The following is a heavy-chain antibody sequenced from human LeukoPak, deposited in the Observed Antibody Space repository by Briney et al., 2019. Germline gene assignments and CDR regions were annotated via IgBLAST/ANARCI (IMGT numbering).Heavy chain of an antibody. CDR1: GFTFSSHW. Sequence: PGGSLRLSCAASGFTFSSHWMSWVRQAPGKGPEWVANIKQDGTEIYYVDSVKGRFTISRDNSKNTLYLQMNSLRAEDTAVYYCARGEYNWNDLHLWGQGTLVTVSS. CDR3: ARGEYNWNDLHL. CDR2: IKQDGTEI. V-gene: IGHV3-7*01. J-gene: IGHJ5*02. D-gene: IGHD1-20*01.